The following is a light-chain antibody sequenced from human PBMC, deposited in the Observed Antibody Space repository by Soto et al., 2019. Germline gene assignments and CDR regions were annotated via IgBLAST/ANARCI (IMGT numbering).Light chain of an antibody. CDR3: SSYTSSSTLV. Sequence: QSALTQPASVSGSPGQSITISCTGTSSDVGGYNYVSWYQQHPGKAPKLMIYDVSNRPSGVSNRFSGSKSGNTASLTISGLEAEDEAAYYCSSYTSSSTLVFGTGPKLTVL. CDR2: DVS. J-gene: IGLJ1*01. CDR1: SSDVGGYNY. V-gene: IGLV2-14*01.